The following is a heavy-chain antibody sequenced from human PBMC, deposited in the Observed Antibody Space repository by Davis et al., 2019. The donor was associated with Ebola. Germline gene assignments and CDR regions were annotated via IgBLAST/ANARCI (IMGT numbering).Heavy chain of an antibody. CDR1: GFTFSSYA. V-gene: IGHV3-23*01. CDR2: ISGSGGST. J-gene: IGHJ4*02. CDR3: AKDRGRIVVVTAWVGDY. D-gene: IGHD2-21*02. Sequence: GESLKISCAASGFTFSSYAMSWVRQAPGKGLEWVSAISGSGGSTYYADSVKGRFTISRDNSKNTLYLQMDSLRAEDTAVYYCAKDRGRIVVVTAWVGDYWGQGTLVTVSS.